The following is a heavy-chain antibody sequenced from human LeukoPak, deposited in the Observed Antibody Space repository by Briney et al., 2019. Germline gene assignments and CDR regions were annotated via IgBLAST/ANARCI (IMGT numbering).Heavy chain of an antibody. J-gene: IGHJ4*02. V-gene: IGHV4-34*01. CDR1: GGSFSGYY. D-gene: IGHD3-16*01. CDR2: INHSGST. Sequence: SETLSLTCADYGGSFSGYYWSWIRQPPGKGLEWIGEINHSGSTNYNPSLKSRVTISVDTSKNQLSLKLSSVTAADTAVYYCARGGLGATGEFDYWGQGTLVTVSS. CDR3: ARGGLGATGEFDY.